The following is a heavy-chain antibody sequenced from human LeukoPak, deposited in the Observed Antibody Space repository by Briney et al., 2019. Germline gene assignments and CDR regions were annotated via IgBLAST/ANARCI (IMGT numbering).Heavy chain of an antibody. CDR3: ARRNPTVVTPRYFDY. Sequence: PSETLSLTCTVSGGSISSYYWSWIRQPPGKGLEWIGYIYYSGSTNYNPSLKSRVTISVDTSKNQFSLKLSSVTAADTAVYYCARRNPTVVTPRYFDYWGQGTLVTVSS. V-gene: IGHV4-59*01. CDR1: GGSISSYY. CDR2: IYYSGST. J-gene: IGHJ4*02. D-gene: IGHD4-23*01.